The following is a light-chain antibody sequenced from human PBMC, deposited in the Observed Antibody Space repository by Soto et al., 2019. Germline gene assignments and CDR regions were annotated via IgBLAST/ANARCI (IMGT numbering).Light chain of an antibody. V-gene: IGLV1-40*01. CDR3: QSYDGTTVI. J-gene: IGLJ2*01. CDR2: GNN. CDR1: SSNLGINYD. Sequence: QSVLTQPPSVSGAPGQRVTISCTSSSNLGINYDVHWHKQLPGTAPKLLIYGNNKRPSGVPDRFSGSKSGSSASLAITGLQAEDEADYYCQSYDGTTVIFGGGTKVTVL.